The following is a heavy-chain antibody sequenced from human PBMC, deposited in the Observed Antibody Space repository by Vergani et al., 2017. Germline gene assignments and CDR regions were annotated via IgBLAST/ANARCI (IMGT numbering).Heavy chain of an antibody. CDR3: AREGVGVAAAGTEAFDI. D-gene: IGHD6-13*01. Sequence: QVQLVQSGAEVKKPGSSVKVSCKASGGTFSSYAISWVRPAPGQGLEWMGGIIPIFGTANYAQKFQGRVTITANESTSTSYMELSSLRSEDTAVDYCAREGVGVAAAGTEAFDIWGQGTMVTVSS. CDR1: GGTFSSYA. CDR2: IIPIFGTA. V-gene: IGHV1-69*01. J-gene: IGHJ3*02.